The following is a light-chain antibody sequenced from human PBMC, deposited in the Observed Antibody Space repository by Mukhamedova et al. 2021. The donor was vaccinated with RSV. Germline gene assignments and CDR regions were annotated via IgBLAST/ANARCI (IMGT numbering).Light chain of an antibody. V-gene: IGKV3-15*01. Sequence: SINLAWYQQKPCQAPRLLIYGASTRATGIPARFSGSGSGTEFTLTISSMQSEDFAVYYCHQDNNWPPWTFGQGTKVEIK. CDR2: GAS. CDR1: SIN. J-gene: IGKJ1*01. CDR3: HQDNNWPPWT.